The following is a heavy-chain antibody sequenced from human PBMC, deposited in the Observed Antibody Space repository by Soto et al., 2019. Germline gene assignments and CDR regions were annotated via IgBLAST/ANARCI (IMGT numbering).Heavy chain of an antibody. CDR2: ISGSGGST. V-gene: IGHV3-23*01. CDR1: GFTFSSYA. Sequence: PGGSLRLSCAASGFTFSSYAVSWVRQAPGKGLEWVSAISGSGGSTYYADSVKGRFTISRDNSKNTLYLQMNSLRAEDTAVYYCAKRFGSSSLFDYWGQGTLVTVSS. D-gene: IGHD6-6*01. J-gene: IGHJ4*02. CDR3: AKRFGSSSLFDY.